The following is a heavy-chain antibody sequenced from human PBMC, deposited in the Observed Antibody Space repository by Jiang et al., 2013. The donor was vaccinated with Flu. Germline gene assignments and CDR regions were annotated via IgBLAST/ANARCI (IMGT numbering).Heavy chain of an antibody. V-gene: IGHV1-18*01. D-gene: IGHD1-26*01. CDR3: ATVTQEGAIFDY. CDR2: IGTYNGDT. Sequence: SGAEVKKPGASVRVSCKASGYTFTSYGITWVRQAPGQGLEWTGWIGTYNGDTNYAQRLQGRVTMTTDTSTSTAYMELRSLRSDDTAVYYCATVTQEGAIFDYWGQGTLVTVSS. J-gene: IGHJ4*02. CDR1: GYTFTSYG.